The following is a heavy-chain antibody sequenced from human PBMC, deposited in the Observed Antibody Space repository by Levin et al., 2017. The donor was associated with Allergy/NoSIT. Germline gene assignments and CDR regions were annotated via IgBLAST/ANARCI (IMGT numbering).Heavy chain of an antibody. D-gene: IGHD6-19*01. CDR3: ASLEIAVAGLPPSYYFDY. V-gene: IGHV3-30-3*01. CDR1: GFTFSSYA. J-gene: IGHJ4*02. CDR2: ISYDGSNK. Sequence: GESLKISCAASGFTFSSYAMHWVRQAPGKGLEWVAVISYDGSNKYYADSVKGRFTISRDNSKNTLYLQMNSLRAEDTAVYYCASLEIAVAGLPPSYYFDYWGQGTLVTVSS.